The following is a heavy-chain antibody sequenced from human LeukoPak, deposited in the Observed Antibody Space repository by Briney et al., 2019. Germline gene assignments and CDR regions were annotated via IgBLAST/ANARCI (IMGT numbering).Heavy chain of an antibody. CDR3: ARGSGDVLRYFDWLLHFDY. Sequence: ASVKVSCKASGYTFTSYGISWVRQAPGQGLELMGWISAYNGNTNYAQKLQGRVTMTTDTSTSTAYMELRSLRSDDTAVYYCARGSGDVLRYFDWLLHFDYWGQGTLVTVSS. CDR1: GYTFTSYG. J-gene: IGHJ4*02. V-gene: IGHV1-18*01. CDR2: ISAYNGNT. D-gene: IGHD3-9*01.